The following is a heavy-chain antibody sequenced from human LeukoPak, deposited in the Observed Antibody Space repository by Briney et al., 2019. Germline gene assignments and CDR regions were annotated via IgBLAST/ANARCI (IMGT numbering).Heavy chain of an antibody. Sequence: GGSLRLSCAASGFTFSSYGMHWVRQAPGRGLEWVAVIWYDGSNKYYADSVKGRFTISRDNSKNTLYLQMNSLRAEDTAVYYCARDQRPWSITIFGVPPDYWGQGTLVTVSS. CDR2: IWYDGSNK. CDR3: ARDQRPWSITIFGVPPDY. J-gene: IGHJ4*02. CDR1: GFTFSSYG. V-gene: IGHV3-33*01. D-gene: IGHD3-3*01.